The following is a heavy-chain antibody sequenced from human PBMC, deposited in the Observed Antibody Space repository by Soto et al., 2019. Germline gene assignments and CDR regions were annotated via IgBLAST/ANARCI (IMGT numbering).Heavy chain of an antibody. D-gene: IGHD3-22*01. J-gene: IGHJ4*01. CDR3: AREGRITMIVVVIGGYFDY. Sequence: GSLRLSCAASGFTFSSYAMHWVRQAPGKGLEWVAVISYDGSNKYYADSMKGRFTISRDNSKNTLYLQMNSLRAEDTAVYYCAREGRITMIVVVIGGYFDYWGQGTMVTVSS. CDR1: GFTFSSYA. CDR2: ISYDGSNK. V-gene: IGHV3-30-3*01.